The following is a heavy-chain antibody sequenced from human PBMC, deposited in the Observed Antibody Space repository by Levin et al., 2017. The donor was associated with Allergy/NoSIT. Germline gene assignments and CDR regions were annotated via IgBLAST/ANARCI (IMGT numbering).Heavy chain of an antibody. CDR3: AKGLNIVVVPAAEDDY. V-gene: IGHV3-23*01. CDR2: ISGSGGST. D-gene: IGHD2-2*01. CDR1: GFTFSSYA. J-gene: IGHJ4*02. Sequence: GESLKISCAASGFTFSSYAMSWVRQAPGKGLEWVSAISGSGGSTYYADSVKGRFTISRDNSKNTLYLQMNSLRAEDTAVYYCAKGLNIVVVPAAEDDYWGQGTLVTVSS.